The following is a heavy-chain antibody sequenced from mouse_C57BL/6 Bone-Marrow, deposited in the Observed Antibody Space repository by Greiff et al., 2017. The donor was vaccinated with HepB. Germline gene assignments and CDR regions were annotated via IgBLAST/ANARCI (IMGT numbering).Heavy chain of an antibody. V-gene: IGHV2-9-1*01. CDR3: ARKYGSSPYWYFDV. J-gene: IGHJ1*03. CDR2: IWTGGGT. Sequence: VMLVESGPGLVAPSQSLSITCTVSGFSLTSYAISWVRQPPGKGLEWLGVIWTGGGTNYNSALKSRLSISKDNSKSQVFLKMNSLQTDDTARYYCARKYGSSPYWYFDVWGTGTTVTVSS. D-gene: IGHD1-1*01. CDR1: GFSLTSYA.